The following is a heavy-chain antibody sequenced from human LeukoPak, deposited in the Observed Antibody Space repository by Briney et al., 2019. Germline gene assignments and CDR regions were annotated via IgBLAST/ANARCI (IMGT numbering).Heavy chain of an antibody. Sequence: GGSLRLSCVASGFTFSDYAMNWVRQAPGKGLEWVSTFKTNSGQVYYAESVRGRFTISRDNSKNTVYLQMSSLRAEDTALYYCARSVPDYTRFDYWGQGALVTVSP. CDR1: GFTFSDYA. CDR2: FKTNSGQV. CDR3: ARSVPDYTRFDY. V-gene: IGHV3-23*01. D-gene: IGHD4-11*01. J-gene: IGHJ4*02.